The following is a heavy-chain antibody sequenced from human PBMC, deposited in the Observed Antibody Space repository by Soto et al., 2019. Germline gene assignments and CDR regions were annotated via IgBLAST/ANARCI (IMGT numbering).Heavy chain of an antibody. Sequence: ASVKVSCKASGYTFTSYGISWVRQAPGQGLEWMGWISAYNGNTNYAQKPQGRVTMTTDTSTSTAYMELRSLRSDDTAVYYCARYGSGSYWSDYYYYGMDVWGQGTTVTVSS. J-gene: IGHJ6*02. CDR1: GYTFTSYG. CDR3: ARYGSGSYWSDYYYYGMDV. CDR2: ISAYNGNT. V-gene: IGHV1-18*01. D-gene: IGHD3-10*01.